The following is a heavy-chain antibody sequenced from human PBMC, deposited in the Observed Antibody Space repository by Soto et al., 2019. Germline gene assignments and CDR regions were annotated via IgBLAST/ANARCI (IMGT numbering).Heavy chain of an antibody. CDR2: IKQDGSDK. J-gene: IGHJ4*02. D-gene: IGHD6-19*01. Sequence: EVQLVESGGGLVQPGGSLRLSCAASGFIFSSYWMTWVRQAPGKGLEWVATIKQDGSDKYYVDSVKGRFTISRDNAKNSLYLQMSSLRADDTAMYYCARDSSGWLSGYLTHWGQGTLVTVAS. V-gene: IGHV3-7*03. CDR1: GFIFSSYW. CDR3: ARDSSGWLSGYLTH.